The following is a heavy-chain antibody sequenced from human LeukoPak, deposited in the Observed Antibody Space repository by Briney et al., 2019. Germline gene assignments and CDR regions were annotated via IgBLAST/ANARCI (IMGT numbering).Heavy chain of an antibody. V-gene: IGHV4-59*01. Sequence: PSETLSLTCTVSGGSISSYYWSWIRQPPGKGLEWIGYIYYSGSTDYNPSLKSRVTISVDTSKNQFSLKLSSVTAADTAVYYCARDRVGATTYFDYWGQGTLVTVSS. CDR2: IYYSGST. CDR3: ARDRVGATTYFDY. D-gene: IGHD1-26*01. CDR1: GGSISSYY. J-gene: IGHJ4*02.